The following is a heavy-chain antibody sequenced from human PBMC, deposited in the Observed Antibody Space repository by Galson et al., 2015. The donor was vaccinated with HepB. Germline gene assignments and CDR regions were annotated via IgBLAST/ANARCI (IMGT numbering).Heavy chain of an antibody. D-gene: IGHD1-26*01. CDR1: GFTFSSYG. CDR3: AKGGIVGATHFDY. Sequence: SLRLSCAASGFTFSSYGMHWVRQAPGKGLEWVAVISYDGSNKYYADSVKGRFTISRDNSKNTLYLQMNSLRAEDTAVYYCAKGGIVGATHFDYWGQGTLVTVSS. CDR2: ISYDGSNK. J-gene: IGHJ4*02. V-gene: IGHV3-30*18.